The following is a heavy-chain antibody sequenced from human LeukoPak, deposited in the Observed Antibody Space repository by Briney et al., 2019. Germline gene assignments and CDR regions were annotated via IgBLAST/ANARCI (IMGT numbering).Heavy chain of an antibody. CDR1: GGTFSSYA. D-gene: IGHD6-13*01. J-gene: IGHJ4*02. V-gene: IGHV1-69*04. Sequence: GSSVKVSCKASGGTFSSYAISWVRQAPGQGLEWMGRIIPILGIANYAQKFQGRVTITADKSTSTAYMELSSLRSEDTALYYCASIKTGYSSSWTFDYWGQGTLVTVSS. CDR2: IIPILGIA. CDR3: ASIKTGYSSSWTFDY.